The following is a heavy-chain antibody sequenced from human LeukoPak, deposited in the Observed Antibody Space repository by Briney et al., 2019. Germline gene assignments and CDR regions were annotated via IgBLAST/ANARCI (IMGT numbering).Heavy chain of an antibody. Sequence: SETLSLTCTVSGGSISSYYWSWIRQPPGKGLEWIGYIYYSGSTNYNPSLKSRVTISVDTSKNQFSLKLSSVTAADTAVCYCARDGGRDGYNSFDYWGQGTLVTVSS. CDR3: ARDGGRDGYNSFDY. D-gene: IGHD5-24*01. CDR2: IYYSGST. CDR1: GGSISSYY. V-gene: IGHV4-59*01. J-gene: IGHJ4*02.